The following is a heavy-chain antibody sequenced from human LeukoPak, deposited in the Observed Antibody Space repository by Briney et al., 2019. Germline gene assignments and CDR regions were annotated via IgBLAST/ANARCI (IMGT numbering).Heavy chain of an antibody. V-gene: IGHV3-48*03. D-gene: IGHD3-9*01. J-gene: IGHJ4*02. Sequence: QPGGSLRLSCAASGFTFSSYEMNWVRQAPGKGLGWVSYISSSGSTIYYADSVKGRFTISRDSAKKSLYLQMNSLRAEDTALYYCAKAMTGYDILTGYDLDSWGQGALVTVSS. CDR3: AKAMTGYDILTGYDLDS. CDR2: ISSSGSTI. CDR1: GFTFSSYE.